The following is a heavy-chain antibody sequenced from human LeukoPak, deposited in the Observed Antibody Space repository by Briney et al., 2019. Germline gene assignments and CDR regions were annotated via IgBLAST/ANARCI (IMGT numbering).Heavy chain of an antibody. CDR3: ATGMSPIAVAGWNDDY. CDR1: GYTLTELS. J-gene: IGHJ4*02. Sequence: ASVKVSCKVSGYTLTELSMHWVRQAPGKGLEWMGGFDPEDGETIYAQKFQGRVTMTEDTSTDTAYMELSSLRSEDTAVYYCATGMSPIAVAGWNDDYWGQGTLVTVSS. CDR2: FDPEDGET. D-gene: IGHD6-19*01. V-gene: IGHV1-24*01.